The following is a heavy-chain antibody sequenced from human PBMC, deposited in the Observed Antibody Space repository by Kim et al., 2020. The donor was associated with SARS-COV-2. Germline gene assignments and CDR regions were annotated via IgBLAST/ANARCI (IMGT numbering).Heavy chain of an antibody. D-gene: IGHD5-12*01. J-gene: IGHJ4*02. CDR3: ARLRDGYNLFDY. Sequence: YSPSFQGQLTIAADKSISTAYLQWSSLKASDTAMYYCARLRDGYNLFDYWGQGTLVTVSS. V-gene: IGHV5-51*01.